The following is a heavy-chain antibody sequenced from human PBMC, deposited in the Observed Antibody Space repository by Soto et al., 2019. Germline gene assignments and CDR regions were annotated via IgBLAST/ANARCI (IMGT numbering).Heavy chain of an antibody. J-gene: IGHJ4*02. D-gene: IGHD3-16*02. CDR3: AKATDEDVWGSYRSDAGY. Sequence: EVQLLESGGGLVQPGGSLRLSCAASGFTFSNYAMSWVRQAPGKGLVWVSAITVTGGSTYYADSVKGRFTISRDNSKNTLYLQMNSLRDEDTAVYYGAKATDEDVWGSYRSDAGYWGQGTLVTVSS. CDR2: ITVTGGST. CDR1: GFTFSNYA. V-gene: IGHV3-23*01.